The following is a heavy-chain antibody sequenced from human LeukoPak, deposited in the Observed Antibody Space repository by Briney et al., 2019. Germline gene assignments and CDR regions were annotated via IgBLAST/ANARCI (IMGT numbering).Heavy chain of an antibody. J-gene: IGHJ6*02. Sequence: SESLSLTCTVSGGSISSYYWSWIRQPPGKGLEWIGYIYYSGSTNYNPSLKSRVTISVDTSKNQFSLKLSSVTAADTAVYYCARSYGSGAGHYYYYGMDVWGQGTTVTVSS. CDR1: GGSISSYY. CDR3: ARSYGSGAGHYYYYGMDV. D-gene: IGHD3-10*01. CDR2: IYYSGST. V-gene: IGHV4-59*01.